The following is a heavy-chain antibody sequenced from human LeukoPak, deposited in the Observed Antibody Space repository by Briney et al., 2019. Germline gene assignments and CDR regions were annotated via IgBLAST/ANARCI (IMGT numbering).Heavy chain of an antibody. J-gene: IGHJ4*02. CDR1: GFTFSSYG. CDR3: ARDQGPRNYFDY. Sequence: PGGSLRLSCAASGFTFSSYGMHWVRQAPGKGLEWVVVIWYDGSNKYYADSVKGQFTISRDNSKNTLYLQMNSLRAEDTAVYYCARDQGPRNYFDYWGQGTLVTVSS. V-gene: IGHV3-33*01. CDR2: IWYDGSNK.